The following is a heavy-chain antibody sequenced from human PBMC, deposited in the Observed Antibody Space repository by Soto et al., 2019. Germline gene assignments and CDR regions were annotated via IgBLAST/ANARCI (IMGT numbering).Heavy chain of an antibody. CDR3: AKAPDGARQYNWFDP. V-gene: IGHV4-59*08. CDR1: GGSLSNYY. Sequence: SETLSLTCTVSGGSLSNYYWNWIRQPPGKALEWIAYIYYSGSTHYNPSLKSRVTISVDTSKNQFSLKLSSVTAADTAMYYCAKAPDGARQYNWFDPWGQGPLVTVSS. J-gene: IGHJ5*02. CDR2: IYYSGST.